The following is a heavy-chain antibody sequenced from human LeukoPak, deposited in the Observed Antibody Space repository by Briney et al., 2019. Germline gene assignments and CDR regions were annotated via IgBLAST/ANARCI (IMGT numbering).Heavy chain of an antibody. D-gene: IGHD7-27*01. CDR1: GYIFTAYY. Sequence: GASVKVSCKASGYIFTAYYMNWVRQAPGQGLEWMGWINPNSGGTNYAQKFQGRVTMTRDTSISTVYMELNSLRSDDTAVYYCARRLTGVDYWGQGTQVTVSS. CDR2: INPNSGGT. J-gene: IGHJ4*02. V-gene: IGHV1-2*02. CDR3: ARRLTGVDY.